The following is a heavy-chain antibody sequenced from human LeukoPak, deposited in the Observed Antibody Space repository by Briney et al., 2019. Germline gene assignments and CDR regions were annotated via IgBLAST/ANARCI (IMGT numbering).Heavy chain of an antibody. CDR3: ARGGRTTWHGMDV. CDR1: GFTFAGYP. D-gene: IGHD4-17*01. Sequence: GGSLRLSCAASGFTFAGYPMTWVRQAPGKGLEWVSVISENVITTYYSDSVKGRFTISRDNSKNTLYLQMNSLRAEDTAVYYCARGGRTTWHGMDVWGQGTTVTVSS. V-gene: IGHV3-23*01. J-gene: IGHJ6*02. CDR2: ISENVITT.